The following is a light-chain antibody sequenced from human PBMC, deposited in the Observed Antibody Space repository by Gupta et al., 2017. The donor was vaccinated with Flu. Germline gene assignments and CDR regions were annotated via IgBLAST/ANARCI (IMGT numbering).Light chain of an antibody. J-gene: IGKJ2*01. Sequence: PSTLSVSVGDRGTITSRASESVSERLAWYQQRPGKAPELLIYRASTLESGVPSRFSGSASVREFTLTISMLHPDEFATYYCQRDDGQSRTFGEGTKLEIK. V-gene: IGKV1-5*03. CDR3: QRDDGQSRT. CDR1: ESVSER. CDR2: RAS.